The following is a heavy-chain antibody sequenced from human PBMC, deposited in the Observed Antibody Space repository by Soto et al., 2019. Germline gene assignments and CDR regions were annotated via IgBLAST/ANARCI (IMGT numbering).Heavy chain of an antibody. CDR1: GFTFSSYS. V-gene: IGHV3-48*01. CDR3: ARAPYFFEN. J-gene: IGHJ4*02. Sequence: TGGSLRLSCAASGFTFSSYSMNWVRQAPGKGLEWVSYISSSSSTIYYADSVKGRFTISRDNSKNTLYLQMNILRAEDTAVYYCARAPYFFENWGQGTLVTVSS. D-gene: IGHD2-21*01. CDR2: ISSSSSTI.